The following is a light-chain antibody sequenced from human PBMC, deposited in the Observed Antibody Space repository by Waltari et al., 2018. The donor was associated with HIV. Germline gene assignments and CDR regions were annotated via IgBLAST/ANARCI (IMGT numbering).Light chain of an antibody. V-gene: IGLV2-23*02. CDR1: SSDL. CDR2: EVS. Sequence: QSALPQPASVSGSPGQSITISCTGTSSDLVSWYQQHPDKAPKVMIFEVSKRPSGVSNRFSGSKSGNTASLTISGLQAEDEADYYCCSYVGSGTWVFGGGTKLTVL. J-gene: IGLJ3*02. CDR3: CSYVGSGTWV.